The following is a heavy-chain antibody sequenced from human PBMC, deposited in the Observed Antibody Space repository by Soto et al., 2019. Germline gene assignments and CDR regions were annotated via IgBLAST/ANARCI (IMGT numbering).Heavy chain of an antibody. D-gene: IGHD5-12*01. CDR2: INHSGST. Sequence: QVQLQQWGAGLLKPSETLSLTCAVYGGSFSGYYWSWIRQPPGKGLEWIGEINHSGSTNYNPSLKSRVTISVDTSKNQFSLKVGSVAAADTAVYYCAGSGMGWLQNHLDYWGQGTLVTVSS. J-gene: IGHJ4*02. CDR3: AGSGMGWLQNHLDY. V-gene: IGHV4-34*01. CDR1: GGSFSGYY.